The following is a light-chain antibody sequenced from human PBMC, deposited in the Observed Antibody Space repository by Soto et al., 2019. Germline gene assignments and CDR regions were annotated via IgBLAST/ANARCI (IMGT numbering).Light chain of an antibody. J-gene: IGKJ1*01. CDR1: QSVSTT. CDR3: QQYNIWPLWT. Sequence: EIVLTQSPDTLSVSPGERATLSCLASQSVSTTVAWYHQKPGQAPRLLVYGASSRATGIPDRFSGSGSGTDFTLTISRLEPEDFAVYFCQQYNIWPLWTFGQGTKVDIK. V-gene: IGKV3D-15*01. CDR2: GAS.